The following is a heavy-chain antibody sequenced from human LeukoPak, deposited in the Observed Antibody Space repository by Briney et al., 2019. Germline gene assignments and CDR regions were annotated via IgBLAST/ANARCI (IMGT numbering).Heavy chain of an antibody. Sequence: GGSLRLSCAASGFTFDDYAMHWVRQAPGKGLEWVSGISWNSGSIGYADSVKGRFTISIDNAKNSLYLQMNSLRAEDTALYYCVKGSSSWYVQNWFDPWGQGTLVTVSS. CDR2: ISWNSGSI. CDR1: GFTFDDYA. CDR3: VKGSSSWYVQNWFDP. J-gene: IGHJ5*02. D-gene: IGHD6-13*01. V-gene: IGHV3-9*01.